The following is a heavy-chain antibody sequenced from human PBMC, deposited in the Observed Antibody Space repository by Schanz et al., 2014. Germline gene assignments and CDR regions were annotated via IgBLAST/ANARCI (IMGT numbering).Heavy chain of an antibody. J-gene: IGHJ4*02. V-gene: IGHV3-30*04. Sequence: QVQLVESGGCVVQPGRSLRLSCAASGFTFSSYAMHWVRQAPGKGLEWVAVISYDGSTKYYADSVKGRFTISRDNSKNTLYLQMNSLRAEDTAVYYCAREGQYYYDSTDYFDYWGQGTLVTVSS. D-gene: IGHD3-22*01. CDR3: AREGQYYYDSTDYFDY. CDR1: GFTFSSYA. CDR2: ISYDGSTK.